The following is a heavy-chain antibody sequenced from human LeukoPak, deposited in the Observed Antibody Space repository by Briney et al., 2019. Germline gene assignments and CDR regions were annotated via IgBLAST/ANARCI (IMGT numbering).Heavy chain of an antibody. J-gene: IGHJ4*02. CDR1: KFTFSSYD. Sequence: PGGSLRLSCAASKFTFSSYDMHWVRQAPGKGLEWVAVISYDGNNKYYADSVKGRFTISRDNSKNTLYLQVNSLRAEDTAVYYCAKARHPYSSNWYYFDYWGQGTLVTVSS. D-gene: IGHD6-13*01. CDR2: ISYDGNNK. V-gene: IGHV3-30*18. CDR3: AKARHPYSSNWYYFDY.